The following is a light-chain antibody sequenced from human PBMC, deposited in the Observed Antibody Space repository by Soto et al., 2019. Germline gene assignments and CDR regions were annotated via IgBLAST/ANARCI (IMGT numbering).Light chain of an antibody. CDR2: WAS. CDR3: QQFYTSTLT. Sequence: VMTQSPDSLTVSLGERATFNCKSSQSVLSSSSNKNFLAWYQQKPGKPAKLLLSWASTRESGVPDRFSGSGSGKDFTLTIISLQAEDVAIYYCQQFYTSTLTVDGGTKVEIK. V-gene: IGKV4-1*01. CDR1: QSVLSSSSNKNF. J-gene: IGKJ4*01.